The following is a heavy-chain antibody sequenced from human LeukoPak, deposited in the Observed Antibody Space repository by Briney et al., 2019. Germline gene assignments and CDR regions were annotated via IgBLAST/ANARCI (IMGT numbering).Heavy chain of an antibody. D-gene: IGHD1-1*01. CDR3: ARQVDSRTIFDS. V-gene: IGHV3-66*04. Sequence: GGSLRLSCAASGLTFSSNYMSWIRQAPGKGLEWVSAFYVDKKTYYADSVKGRFTISRDDSKNTLDFQMNSLRAEDTAVYYCARQVDSRTIFDSWGQGILVTVSS. CDR2: FYVDKKT. J-gene: IGHJ4*02. CDR1: GLTFSSNY.